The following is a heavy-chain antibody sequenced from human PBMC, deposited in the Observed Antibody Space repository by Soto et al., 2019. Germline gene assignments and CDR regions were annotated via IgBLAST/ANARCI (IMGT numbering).Heavy chain of an antibody. V-gene: IGHV3-30-3*01. CDR1: GFTFSSYA. D-gene: IGHD4-17*01. CDR2: ISYDGSNK. J-gene: IGHJ6*02. CDR3: ARDEHGYYYYGMDV. Sequence: AGGSLRLSCAASGFTFSSYAMHWIRQAPGKGLEWVAVISYDGSNKYYADSVKGRFTISRDNSKNTLYPQMNSLRAEDTAVYYCARDEHGYYYYGMDVWGQGTTVTVSS.